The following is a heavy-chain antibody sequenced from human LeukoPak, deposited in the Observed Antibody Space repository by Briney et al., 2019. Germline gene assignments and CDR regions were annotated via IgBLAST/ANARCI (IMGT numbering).Heavy chain of an antibody. CDR1: GFSLSTSGMR. V-gene: IGHV2-70*04. CDR3: AREGGIMITFGGVIEPYYFDY. D-gene: IGHD3-16*02. CDR2: IDWDDYK. Sequence: SGPALVKPTQTLTLTCTFSGFSLSTSGMRVSWIRQPPGKALEWLARIDWDDYKFYSTSLKTRLTISKDTSKNQVVLTMTNMDPVDTATYYCAREGGIMITFGGVIEPYYFDYWGQGTLVTVPS. J-gene: IGHJ4*02.